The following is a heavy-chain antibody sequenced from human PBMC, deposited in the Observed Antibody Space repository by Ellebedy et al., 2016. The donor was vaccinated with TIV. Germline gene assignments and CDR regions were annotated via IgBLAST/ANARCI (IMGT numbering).Heavy chain of an antibody. J-gene: IGHJ4*02. D-gene: IGHD5-24*01. Sequence: ASVKVSCKASGYTFTSYAISWVRQAPGQGLEWMGGIIPILGIANYAQKFQGRVTITADKSTSTAYMELSSLRSEDTAVYYCASGGGLKGWLQLKTVYYFDYWGQGTLVTVSS. CDR2: IIPILGIA. CDR1: GYTFTSYA. V-gene: IGHV1-69*10. CDR3: ASGGGLKGWLQLKTVYYFDY.